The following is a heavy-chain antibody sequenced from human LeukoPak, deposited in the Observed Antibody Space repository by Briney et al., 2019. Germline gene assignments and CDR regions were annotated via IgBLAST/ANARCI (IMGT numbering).Heavy chain of an antibody. J-gene: IGHJ4*02. CDR1: GFTFHKFS. CDR3: AKDIGRTEWELLRGALDS. Sequence: GGSVTLSCATSGFTFHKFSMQWARQAPGKSLVCLSLVNVPVDHTYHTHCVEGRFTISRDNSKSSLYLQMKSLRTDDTAFYHCAKDIGRTEWELLRGALDSWGQGTLVTVSS. CDR2: VNVPVDHT. V-gene: IGHV3-43*02. D-gene: IGHD1-26*01.